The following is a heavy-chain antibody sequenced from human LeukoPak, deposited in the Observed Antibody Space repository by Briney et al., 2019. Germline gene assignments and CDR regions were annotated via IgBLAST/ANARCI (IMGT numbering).Heavy chain of an antibody. CDR2: LHADGIER. J-gene: IGHJ4*02. V-gene: IGHV3-7*01. D-gene: IGHD5-12*01. Sequence: GGSLRLSCAASGFTLSGYWMSSVRQAPGKGLEWVARLHADGIERYYVDPVKGRFTISRDHAKHSLHLQMYTLRLDDTAVYYCARGGYSFDYLGQGTLVTVSS. CDR3: ARGGYSFDY. CDR1: GFTLSGYW.